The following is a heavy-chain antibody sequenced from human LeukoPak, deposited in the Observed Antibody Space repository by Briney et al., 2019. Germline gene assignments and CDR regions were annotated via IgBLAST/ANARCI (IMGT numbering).Heavy chain of an antibody. CDR3: ARGRGPYGGYNFDY. CDR1: GFTVSSNY. V-gene: IGHV3-66*01. J-gene: IGHJ4*02. CDR2: IYSGGST. D-gene: IGHD5-12*01. Sequence: GGSLRLSCAATGFTVSSNYMSWVRQAPGKGLEWVSVIYSGGSTYYADSVKGRFTTSRDNSKNTLYLQMNSLRAEDTAVYYCARGRGPYGGYNFDYWGQGTLVTVSS.